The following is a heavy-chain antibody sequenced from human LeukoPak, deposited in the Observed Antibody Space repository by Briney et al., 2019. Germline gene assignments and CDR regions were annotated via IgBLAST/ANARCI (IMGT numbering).Heavy chain of an antibody. D-gene: IGHD1-7*01. CDR2: ISGSGGGT. CDR3: ATSPNYVNS. V-gene: IGHV3-23*01. J-gene: IGHJ4*02. Sequence: GXXXXWVSGISGSGGGTYYADSVKGRFTISRDNSKNTLYLQMNSLRAEDTAVYYCATSPNYVNSWGQGTLVTVSS.